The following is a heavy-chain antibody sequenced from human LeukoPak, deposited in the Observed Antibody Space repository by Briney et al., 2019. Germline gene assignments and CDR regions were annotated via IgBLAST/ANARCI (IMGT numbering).Heavy chain of an antibody. Sequence: GGSLRLSCAAFGFSFNDYWVTWIRQIPGKGLEWVANINGDESQKYYVNSVKGRFTISRDNAKDSVYLEMNSLRAEDTAVYYCTRDSGWLRLYYWGQGTLVTVSS. CDR1: GFSFNDYW. J-gene: IGHJ4*02. V-gene: IGHV3-7*01. D-gene: IGHD5-12*01. CDR3: TRDSGWLRLYY. CDR2: INGDESQK.